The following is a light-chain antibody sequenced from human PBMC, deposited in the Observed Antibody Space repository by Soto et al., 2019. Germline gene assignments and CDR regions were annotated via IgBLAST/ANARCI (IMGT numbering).Light chain of an antibody. CDR3: STYAGAVA. Sequence: QSALTQPASVSGSPGQSITISCTGASNLVSWYQHHPGKAHKLIIYEGSERPSGISNRFSGSKSGNTASLTISGLQAEDEADYYCSTYAGAVAFGGGTKLTVL. CDR2: EGS. J-gene: IGLJ2*01. V-gene: IGLV2-23*01. CDR1: SNL.